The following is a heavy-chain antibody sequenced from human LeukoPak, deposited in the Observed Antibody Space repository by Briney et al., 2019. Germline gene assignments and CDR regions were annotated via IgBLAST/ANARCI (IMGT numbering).Heavy chain of an antibody. Sequence: GGSLRLSCAASGFTFSTYAMSWVRQAPGKGLEWVSSISSSSSYIYYADSVKGRFTVSRDNAKNSLYLQMNTLRADDTAVYYCASDTTRLFPPSEHWGQGTLVTVSS. J-gene: IGHJ4*02. CDR2: ISSSSSYI. CDR1: GFTFSTYA. D-gene: IGHD1-14*01. CDR3: ASDTTRLFPPSEH. V-gene: IGHV3-21*01.